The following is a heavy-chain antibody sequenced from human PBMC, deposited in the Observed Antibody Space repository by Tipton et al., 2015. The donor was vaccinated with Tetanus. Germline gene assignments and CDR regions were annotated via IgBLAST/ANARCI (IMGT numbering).Heavy chain of an antibody. CDR3: ARDSGSSWYEVVY. J-gene: IGHJ4*02. Sequence: RSLRLSCAASGFTFSSYGMHWVRQAPGKGLEWVAVIWYDGSNKYYADSVKGRFTISRDNSKNTLYLQMNSLRAEDTAVYYCARDSGSSWYEVVYWGQGTLVTVSS. CDR2: IWYDGSNK. CDR1: GFTFSSYG. V-gene: IGHV3-33*01. D-gene: IGHD6-13*01.